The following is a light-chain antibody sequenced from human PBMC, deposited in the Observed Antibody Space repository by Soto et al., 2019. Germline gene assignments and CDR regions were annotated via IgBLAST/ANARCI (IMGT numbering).Light chain of an antibody. V-gene: IGLV2-18*02. CDR3: SSYTSSNTYV. CDR2: DVS. Sequence: QSALTQPPSASGSPGHSVAISCTGTSSDVGSYNRVSWYQQPPGSAPKLMIYDVSNRPSGVPDRFSGSKSGNAASLTISGLQAEDEADYYCSSYTSSNTYVFGTGTKVTVL. CDR1: SSDVGSYNR. J-gene: IGLJ1*01.